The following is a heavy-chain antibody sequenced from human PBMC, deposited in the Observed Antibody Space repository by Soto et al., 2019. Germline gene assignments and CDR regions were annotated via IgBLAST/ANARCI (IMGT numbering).Heavy chain of an antibody. CDR1: GFTFFNHA. V-gene: IGHV3-23*01. D-gene: IGHD3-22*01. CDR2: ISGSGGAT. CDR3: ARGDSSGYYVYYLDF. Sequence: PGGSLRLSFAAPGFTFFNHAMNWVRQAPGKGLEWVSGISGSGGATYYADSVKGRFTISRDNSKKILSLQMNSLRAEDTAVYYCARGDSSGYYVYYLDFWGQGAQVTVSS. J-gene: IGHJ4*02.